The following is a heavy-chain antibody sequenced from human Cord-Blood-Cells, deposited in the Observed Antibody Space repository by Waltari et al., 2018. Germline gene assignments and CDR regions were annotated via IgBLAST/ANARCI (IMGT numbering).Heavy chain of an antibody. CDR1: GGSVSSGSYS. J-gene: IGHJ4*02. V-gene: IGHV4-61*01. Sequence: QVQLQESGPGLVKSSETLSLTCTVSGGSVSSGSYSWSWIRQPPGKGLEWIGYIYYRGSTNYNPSLKSRVTISVDTSKNQFSLKLSSVTAADTAVYYCARRDYGDYFDYWGQGTLVSVSS. D-gene: IGHD4-17*01. CDR3: ARRDYGDYFDY. CDR2: IYYRGST.